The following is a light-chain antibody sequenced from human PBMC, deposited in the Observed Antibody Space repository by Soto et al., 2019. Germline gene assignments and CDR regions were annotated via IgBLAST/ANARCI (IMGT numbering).Light chain of an antibody. V-gene: IGKV1-5*01. CDR2: DAS. J-gene: IGKJ1*01. CDR1: QSISSW. Sequence: IHQTQTPSTLSASVGDRGPINCRASQSISSWLAWYQQKPGKAPKLLIYDASSLESGVPSRFSGSGSGTEFTLTISSLQPDDFATYYCQQYNSYWTFGQGTKVDI. CDR3: QQYNSYWT.